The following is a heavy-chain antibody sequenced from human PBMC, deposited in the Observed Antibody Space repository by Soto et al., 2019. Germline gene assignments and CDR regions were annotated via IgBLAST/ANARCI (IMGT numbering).Heavy chain of an antibody. J-gene: IGHJ5*02. CDR1: GFTFSAYS. CDR3: ARWVGGETRYLDH. D-gene: IGHD2-15*01. V-gene: IGHV3-48*01. CDR2: ISSSSSNT. Sequence: EVQLVESGGGLVQPGGSLRLSCAASGFTFSAYSMNWVRQAPGQGLEWVSDISSSSSNTYYADSVKGRFTISRDNAKNSMYLQMNSLRAEDTAVYHCARWVGGETRYLDHWGQGTLVTVSS.